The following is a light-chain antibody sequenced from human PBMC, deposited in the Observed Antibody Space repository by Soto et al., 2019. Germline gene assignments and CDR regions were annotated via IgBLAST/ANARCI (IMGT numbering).Light chain of an antibody. CDR1: QTVSNN. CDR3: QQYINWPRT. CDR2: GAS. J-gene: IGKJ1*01. Sequence: DIVLTQSPATLSVSPGGRVTLSCRASQTVSNNLAWYQQKPGQAPRLLMYGASTRATGIPARFSGSGSGPEFSLTISSLQSEDLAVYFCQQYINWPRTFGQGTKVEIK. V-gene: IGKV3-15*01.